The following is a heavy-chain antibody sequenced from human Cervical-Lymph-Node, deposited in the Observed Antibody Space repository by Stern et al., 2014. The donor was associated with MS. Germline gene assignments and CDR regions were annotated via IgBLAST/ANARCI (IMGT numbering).Heavy chain of an antibody. CDR2: VYRTGIT. V-gene: IGHV4-30-2*01. J-gene: IGHJ3*01. Sequence: QLQLQESGSGLVRPSQSLSLTCLVSGGSIDSGDNWQYSWTWIRQPPGQGLEWIGDVYRTGITYYNPSLNSRVTMSIDRSRSQFSLQLTSVTAADTAVYYCVRGVNLGFDVWGQGTTVTVSS. CDR3: VRGVNLGFDV. CDR1: GGSIDSGDNWQYS.